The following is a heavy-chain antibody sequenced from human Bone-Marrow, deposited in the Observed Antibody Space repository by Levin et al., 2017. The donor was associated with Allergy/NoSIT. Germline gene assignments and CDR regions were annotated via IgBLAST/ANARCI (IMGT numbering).Heavy chain of an antibody. CDR1: GFTFSSYG. CDR2: IWYDGSNK. Sequence: SCAASGFTFSSYGMHWVRQAPGKGLEWVAVIWYDGSNKYYADSVKGRFTISRDNSKNTLYLQMNSLRAEDTAVYYCARDSWGPAGAHFDYWGQGTLVTVSS. D-gene: IGHD2-2*01. V-gene: IGHV3-33*01. CDR3: ARDSWGPAGAHFDY. J-gene: IGHJ4*02.